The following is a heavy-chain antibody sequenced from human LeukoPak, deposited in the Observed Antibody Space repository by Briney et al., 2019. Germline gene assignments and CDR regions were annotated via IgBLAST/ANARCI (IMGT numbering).Heavy chain of an antibody. Sequence: SETLSLTCAVYGGSFSGYYWSWIRQPPGKGLEWIGEINHSGSTNYNPSLKSRVTISVDTSKNQFSLQLSSVTAADTAVYYCARGLLESDFWSGYYTRGHFDYWGQGTLVTVSS. CDR1: GGSFSGYY. CDR2: INHSGST. D-gene: IGHD3-3*01. CDR3: ARGLLESDFWSGYYTRGHFDY. V-gene: IGHV4-34*01. J-gene: IGHJ4*02.